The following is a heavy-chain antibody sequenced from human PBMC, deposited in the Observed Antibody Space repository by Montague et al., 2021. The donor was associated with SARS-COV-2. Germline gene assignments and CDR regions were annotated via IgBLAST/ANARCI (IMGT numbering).Heavy chain of an antibody. J-gene: IGHJ6*02. V-gene: IGHV4-61*02. CDR1: GGSIRSGSYY. CDR2: IYSSGST. D-gene: IGHD4-17*01. Sequence: TLSLTCTLSGGSIRSGSYYWSWIRQPAGKGLEWIGRIYSSGSTNYXPSLKSRVTMSVDTSKNQFSLKVSSVTAADTAVYYCARDYGDYSYYYGLDVWGQGTTVTVSS. CDR3: ARDYGDYSYYYGLDV.